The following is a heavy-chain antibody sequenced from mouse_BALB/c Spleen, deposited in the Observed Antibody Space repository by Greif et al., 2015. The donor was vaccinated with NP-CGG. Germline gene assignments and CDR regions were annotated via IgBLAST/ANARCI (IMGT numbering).Heavy chain of an antibody. CDR2: IAPGSGST. CDR1: GYTFTSYW. J-gene: IGHJ3*01. Sequence: DLVKPGASVKLSCKASGYTFTSYWINWIKQRPGQGLEWIGRIAPGSGSTYYNEMFKGKATLTVDTSSSTAFIQLSSLSSEDSAVYFCADGAWFAYWGQGTLVTVSA. V-gene: IGHV1S41*01. CDR3: ADGAWFAY.